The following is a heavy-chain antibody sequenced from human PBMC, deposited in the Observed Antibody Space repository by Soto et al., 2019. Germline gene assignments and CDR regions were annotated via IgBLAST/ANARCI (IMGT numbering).Heavy chain of an antibody. Sequence: QVQLVQSGAEVKKPGASVKVSCKASGYTFTSYYMHWVRQAPGQGLEWMGLINAGGGSTSYAQKFQGRVSKTRDQSTRTDYTELSSLRSEDTAVYYCGKDRQRVYAIGCYYVDVWGKGNPVHVSS. CDR2: INAGGGST. D-gene: IGHD2-8*01. CDR3: GKDRQRVYAIGCYYVDV. J-gene: IGHJ6*03. V-gene: IGHV1-46*03. CDR1: GYTFTSYY.